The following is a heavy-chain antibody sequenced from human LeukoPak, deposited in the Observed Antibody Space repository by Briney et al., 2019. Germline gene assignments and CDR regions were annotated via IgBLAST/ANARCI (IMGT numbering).Heavy chain of an antibody. CDR3: ARDRRPYYYDSSGYYYEY. J-gene: IGHJ4*02. Sequence: ASVKVSCKASGYTFTGYYMHRVRQAPGQGLEWMGWINPNSGGTNYAQKFQGWVTMTRDTSISTAYMELSRLRSDDTAVYYCARDRRPYYYDSSGYYYEYWGQGTLVTVSS. CDR2: INPNSGGT. D-gene: IGHD3-22*01. V-gene: IGHV1-2*04. CDR1: GYTFTGYY.